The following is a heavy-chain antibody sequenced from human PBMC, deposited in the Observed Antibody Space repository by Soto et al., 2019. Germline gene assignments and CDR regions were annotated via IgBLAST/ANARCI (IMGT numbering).Heavy chain of an antibody. J-gene: IGHJ4*02. D-gene: IGHD2-2*01. CDR1: GFTFSNYV. CDR3: AKDICSYTSCSSRGIDN. Sequence: EVHLMESGGGLVQPGGSLRLSCGASGFTFSNYVMNWVRQAPGKGLEWVSCLSGSGDNTYYADSVKGRFPISRDNSKNTFYLDMNSLRADDTALYYCAKDICSYTSCSSRGIDNWGQGTLVTVSS. CDR2: LSGSGDNT. V-gene: IGHV3-23*01.